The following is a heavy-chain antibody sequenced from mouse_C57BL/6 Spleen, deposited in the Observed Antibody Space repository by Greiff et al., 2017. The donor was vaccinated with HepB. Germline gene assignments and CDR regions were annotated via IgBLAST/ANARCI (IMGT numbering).Heavy chain of an antibody. Sequence: EVKLMESGEGLVKPGGSLKLSCAASGFTFSSYAMSWVRQTPEKRLEWVAYISSGGDYIYYADTVKGRFTISRDNARNTLYLQMSSLKSEDTAMYYCTRDGYGSSSFAYWGQGTLVTVSA. J-gene: IGHJ3*01. CDR1: GFTFSSYA. CDR2: ISSGGDYI. D-gene: IGHD1-1*01. V-gene: IGHV5-9-1*02. CDR3: TRDGYGSSSFAY.